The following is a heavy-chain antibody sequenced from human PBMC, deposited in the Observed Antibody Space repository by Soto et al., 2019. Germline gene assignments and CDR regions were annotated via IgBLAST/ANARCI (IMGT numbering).Heavy chain of an antibody. Sequence: QVQLQESGPGLVKPSQTLSLTCTVSGGSTGSGDYYWSWIRQPPGKGLEWIGYIYYTGRTYYNPSLKSRVTISLDTSKNQFSLKLSSVTAADTAVYYCARVGGLVAGPHYYYGMDVWGQGTAVTVSS. CDR3: ARVGGLVAGPHYYYGMDV. J-gene: IGHJ6*02. CDR1: GGSTGSGDYY. CDR2: IYYTGRT. V-gene: IGHV4-30-4*01. D-gene: IGHD3-16*01.